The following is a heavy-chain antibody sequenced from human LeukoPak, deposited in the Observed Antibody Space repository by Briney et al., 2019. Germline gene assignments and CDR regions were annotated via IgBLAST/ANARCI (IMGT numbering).Heavy chain of an antibody. CDR3: ARALLWFGELSHYYYYGMDV. Sequence: SETLSLTCTVSGGSVSSGSYYWSWIRQPPGKGLEWIGYIYYSGSTYYNPSLKSRVTISVDTSKNQFSLKLSSVTAADTAVYYCARALLWFGELSHYYYYGMDVWGQGTTVTVSS. CDR2: IYYSGST. J-gene: IGHJ6*02. CDR1: GGSVSSGSYY. D-gene: IGHD3-10*01. V-gene: IGHV4-30-4*08.